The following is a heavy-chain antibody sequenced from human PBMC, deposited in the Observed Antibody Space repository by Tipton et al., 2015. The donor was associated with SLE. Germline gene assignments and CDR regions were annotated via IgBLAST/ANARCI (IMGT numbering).Heavy chain of an antibody. CDR2: IYYSGST. CDR1: GGSISSGDYY. J-gene: IGHJ4*02. D-gene: IGHD1-26*01. Sequence: TLSLTCTVSGGSISSGDYYWSWIRQPPGKGLEWIGYIYYSGSTNYNPSLKSRVTISVDTSKNQFSLKLSSVTAADTAVYYCARGGVVGATLPFGYWGQGTLVTVSS. V-gene: IGHV4-61*08. CDR3: ARGGVVGATLPFGY.